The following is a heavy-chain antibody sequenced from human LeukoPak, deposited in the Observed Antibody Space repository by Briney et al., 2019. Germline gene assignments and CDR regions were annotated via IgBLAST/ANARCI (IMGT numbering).Heavy chain of an antibody. J-gene: IGHJ4*02. Sequence: GGSLRLSCAASGFTFDDYAMHWVRQAPGKGLEWVSGISWNSGSIGYADSVKGRFTISRDNAKNSLYLQMNSLRAEDTALYYCAKEREPIAAAGRSLDYWGQGTLVTASS. CDR2: ISWNSGSI. V-gene: IGHV3-9*01. CDR3: AKEREPIAAAGRSLDY. CDR1: GFTFDDYA. D-gene: IGHD6-13*01.